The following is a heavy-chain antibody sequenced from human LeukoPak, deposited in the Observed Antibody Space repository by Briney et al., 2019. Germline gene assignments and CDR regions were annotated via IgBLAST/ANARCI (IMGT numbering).Heavy chain of an antibody. V-gene: IGHV3-30*02. CDR2: IRYDGRNK. D-gene: IGHD3-22*01. CDR3: AKDRSYYDSSGYIYYFDY. J-gene: IGHJ4*02. Sequence: GGSLRLSCAASGFTFSTYGMHWVRQAPGKGLEWVAFIRYDGRNKYYADSVKGRFTISRDNSKNTLCLQMNSLRAEDTAVYYCAKDRSYYDSSGYIYYFDYWGQGTLVTVSS. CDR1: GFTFSTYG.